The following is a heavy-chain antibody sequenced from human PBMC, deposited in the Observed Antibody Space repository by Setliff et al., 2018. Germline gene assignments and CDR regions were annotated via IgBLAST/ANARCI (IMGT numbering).Heavy chain of an antibody. CDR1: GYTFTSYD. CDR3: ARRVGSVGIQLPDY. CDR2: MNPNSGNT. D-gene: IGHD5-18*01. V-gene: IGHV1-8*02. Sequence: ASVKVSCKASGYTFTSYDINWVRQATGQGLEWMGWMNPNSGNTGYAQKFQGRVTMTRNTSISTAYMELSSLRSEDTAVYYCARRVGSVGIQLPDYWGQGTLFTVSS. J-gene: IGHJ4*02.